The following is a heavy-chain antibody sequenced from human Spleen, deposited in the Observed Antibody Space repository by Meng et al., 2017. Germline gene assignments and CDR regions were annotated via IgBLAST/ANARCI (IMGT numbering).Heavy chain of an antibody. CDR2: IYWDDDK. Sequence: QIPLKESRPTLVKPTQTLTLTCTFSGFSLSTSGVGVGWIRQPPGKALEWLALIYWDDDKRYSPSLKSRLMITKDTSKNQVVLSMTNMDPVDTATYYCARRPHSTGFDSWGQGTLVTVSS. J-gene: IGHJ4*02. CDR3: ARRPHSTGFDS. D-gene: IGHD3-22*01. V-gene: IGHV2-5*02. CDR1: GFSLSTSGVG.